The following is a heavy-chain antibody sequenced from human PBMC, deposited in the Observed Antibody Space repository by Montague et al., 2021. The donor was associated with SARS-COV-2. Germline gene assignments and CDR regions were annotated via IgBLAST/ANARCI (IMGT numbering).Heavy chain of an antibody. CDR2: IYYSGTT. Sequence: SETLSLTCTVSGGSISSSRYYWGWIRQPPGKGPEWLGGIYYSGTTFYNPSLRRRVTISVDTSKNQFSLRLSSVTAADTAVFYCAREDAGDWYLDLWGRGNLGTGSS. J-gene: IGHJ2*01. D-gene: IGHD1-1*01. V-gene: IGHV4-39*02. CDR1: GGSISSSRYY. CDR3: AREDAGDWYLDL.